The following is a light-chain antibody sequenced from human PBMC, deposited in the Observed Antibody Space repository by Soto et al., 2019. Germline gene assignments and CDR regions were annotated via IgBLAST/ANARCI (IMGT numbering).Light chain of an antibody. CDR2: GAS. CDR3: HHYGSSPQT. V-gene: IGKV3-20*01. Sequence: EIVMTQSPATLSVSPGERATLSCRASQSVSSNLAWYQQKPGQAPRLLIYGASSRATGIPDKFSGSGSGTDFTLTISRLEPEDFAVYYCHHYGSSPQTFGQGTKVEIK. J-gene: IGKJ1*01. CDR1: QSVSSN.